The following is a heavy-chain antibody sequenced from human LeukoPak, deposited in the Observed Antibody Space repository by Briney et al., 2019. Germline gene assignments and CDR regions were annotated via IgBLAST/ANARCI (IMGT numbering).Heavy chain of an antibody. D-gene: IGHD5-18*01. CDR1: GFTFSSYS. V-gene: IGHV3-21*01. J-gene: IGHJ3*02. Sequence: PGGSLRLSCAASGFTFSSYSMNWVRQAPGKGLEWVSSISSSSSYIYYADSVKGRFTISRDNAKNSLYLQMNSLRAEDTAVYYCARPRVDTAMVYHDAFDIWGQGTMVTVSS. CDR2: ISSSSSYI. CDR3: ARPRVDTAMVYHDAFDI.